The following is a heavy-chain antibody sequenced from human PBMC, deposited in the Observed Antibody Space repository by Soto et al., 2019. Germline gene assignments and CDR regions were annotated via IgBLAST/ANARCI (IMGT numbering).Heavy chain of an antibody. CDR3: ARDSVRRYYYGSGSYYPTNWFDP. CDR2: IYSGGST. CDR1: GFTVSSNY. D-gene: IGHD3-10*01. Sequence: GGSLRLSCAASGFTVSSNYMSWVRQAPGKGLEWVSVIYSGGSTYYADSVKGRFTISRDNAKNSLYLQMNSLRAEDTAGYYCARDSVRRYYYGSGSYYPTNWFDPWGQGTLVTVSS. J-gene: IGHJ5*02. V-gene: IGHV3-53*01.